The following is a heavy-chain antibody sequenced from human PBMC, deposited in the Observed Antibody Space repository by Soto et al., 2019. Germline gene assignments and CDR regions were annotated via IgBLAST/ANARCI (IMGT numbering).Heavy chain of an antibody. Sequence: SGPTLVNPTQTLTLTCTFSGFSLSTSGVGVGWIRQPPGRALEWLALIFWNDDKRYSPSLKSRLTITKDTSKNQVVLTMTNMDPVDTATYSCAHRALGTVSDAFDIWGQGTMVTVSS. CDR1: GFSLSTSGVG. CDR2: IFWNDDK. CDR3: AHRALGTVSDAFDI. J-gene: IGHJ3*02. V-gene: IGHV2-5*01. D-gene: IGHD2-21*02.